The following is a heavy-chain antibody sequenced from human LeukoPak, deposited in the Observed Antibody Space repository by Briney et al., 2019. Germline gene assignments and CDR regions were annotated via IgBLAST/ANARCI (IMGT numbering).Heavy chain of an antibody. Sequence: SQTLSLTCAISGDSVSSNSAAWNWIRQSPSRGLEWLGRTYYRPKWYNDYAVSVKSRITINPDTSKNQFSLQLNSVTPEDTAVYYCARSTTVTTGPHYYYYYMDVWGKGTTVTV. V-gene: IGHV6-1*01. J-gene: IGHJ6*03. CDR2: TYYRPKWYN. CDR3: ARSTTVTTGPHYYYYYMDV. D-gene: IGHD4-17*01. CDR1: GDSVSSNSAA.